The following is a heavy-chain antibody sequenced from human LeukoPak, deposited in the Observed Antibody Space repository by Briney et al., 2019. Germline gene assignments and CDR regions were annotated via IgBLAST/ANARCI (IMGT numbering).Heavy chain of an antibody. D-gene: IGHD6-19*01. Sequence: PGGSLRLSCAASGFTFDDYGMTWVRQAPGKGLEWVSGINWNGGSTGCADSVKGRFTISRDNAKNSLYLQMNSLRAEDTALYYCARDSDYYGSGHIDYWGQGTLVTVSS. V-gene: IGHV3-20*04. CDR2: INWNGGST. J-gene: IGHJ4*02. CDR1: GFTFDDYG. CDR3: ARDSDYYGSGHIDY.